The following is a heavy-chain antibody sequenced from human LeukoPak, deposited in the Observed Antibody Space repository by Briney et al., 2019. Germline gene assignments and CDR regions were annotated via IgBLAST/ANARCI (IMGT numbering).Heavy chain of an antibody. D-gene: IGHD1-26*01. Sequence: GGSLRLSCAASGFTFSDYYMSWIRQAPGEGLVWVSRINSDGTSTSYADSVKGRFTISRDNAKNTLYLQMNSLTAEDTAVYYCARVLDGVGATRSFDYWGQGTLVTVSS. CDR3: ARVLDGVGATRSFDY. CDR2: INSDGTST. J-gene: IGHJ4*02. V-gene: IGHV3-74*01. CDR1: GFTFSDYY.